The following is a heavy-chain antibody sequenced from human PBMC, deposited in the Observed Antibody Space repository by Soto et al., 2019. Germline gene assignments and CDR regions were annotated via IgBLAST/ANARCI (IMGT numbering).Heavy chain of an antibody. CDR2: MNTYSGNT. Sequence: QVQLVQSGAEVKKPGASVKVSCKTSGYTFTSYDIHWVRQATGQGPEWMGWMNTYSGNTVYAQKFQGRIIMTRNTSMSTAYMELSSLRSEDTAVYYCARTRFGAVAGTWGQGTLVTVSS. V-gene: IGHV1-8*01. J-gene: IGHJ5*02. CDR1: GYTFTSYD. D-gene: IGHD6-19*01. CDR3: ARTRFGAVAGT.